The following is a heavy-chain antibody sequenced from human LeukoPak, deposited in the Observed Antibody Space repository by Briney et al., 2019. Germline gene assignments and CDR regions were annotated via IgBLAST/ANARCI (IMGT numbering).Heavy chain of an antibody. Sequence: GASVKVSCKASGYTFTSYGISWVRQAPGQGLEWMGWISAYNGNTNYAQKLQGRVTMTTDTSTSTAYMELRSLRSDDTAVYYCARDDLIGPYTGPDAFDIWGQGTMVTVSS. V-gene: IGHV1-18*01. J-gene: IGHJ3*02. D-gene: IGHD1-26*01. CDR3: ARDDLIGPYTGPDAFDI. CDR1: GYTFTSYG. CDR2: ISAYNGNT.